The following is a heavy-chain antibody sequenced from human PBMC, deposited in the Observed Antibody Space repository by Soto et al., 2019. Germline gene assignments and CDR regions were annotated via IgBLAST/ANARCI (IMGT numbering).Heavy chain of an antibody. V-gene: IGHV4-59*01. Sequence: QVQLQESGPGLVKPSATLSLTCTVSGDSFSSNQWGRIRPPQGAGLEWIGYLSKSGSANHNPSLKSRVSMSIDMAESQFSLRLTSVTAADTAVDFCAIDHIGSLDYWGHGTLVTVSS. CDR1: GDSFSSNQ. CDR2: LSKSGSA. J-gene: IGHJ4*01. D-gene: IGHD1-26*01. CDR3: AIDHIGSLDY.